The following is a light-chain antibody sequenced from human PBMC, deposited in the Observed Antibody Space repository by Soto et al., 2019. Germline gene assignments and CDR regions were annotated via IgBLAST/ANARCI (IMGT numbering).Light chain of an antibody. CDR2: EVT. Sequence: QSVLTQPASVSGSPGQSITISCTGTSSDVGGYHSVSWYQQHPGKAPKLMIYEVTNRPSGVSNRFSGSKSGNTASLTISGLQAEDEADYYCSSYTSSSTYAFGTGTKLTVL. J-gene: IGLJ1*01. CDR3: SSYTSSSTYA. V-gene: IGLV2-14*01. CDR1: SSDVGGYHS.